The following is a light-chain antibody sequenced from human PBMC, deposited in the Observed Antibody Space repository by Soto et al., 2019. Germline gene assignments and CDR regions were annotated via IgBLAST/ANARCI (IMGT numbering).Light chain of an antibody. CDR1: SDDVGAYNS. V-gene: IGLV2-23*01. CDR2: XXX. Sequence: QSVLSQPASVSGSPGQSITISCTGTSDDVGAYNSVSWYQQLPHKAPQVILXXXXQRPSGVSSRFSGSTSGNAASLTISGLQADDEADYFCCSSAPESTYVFGTGTKVTVL. J-gene: IGLJ1*01. CDR3: CSSAPESTYV.